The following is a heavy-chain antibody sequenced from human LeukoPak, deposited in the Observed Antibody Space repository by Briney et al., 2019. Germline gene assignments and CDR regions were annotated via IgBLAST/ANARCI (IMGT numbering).Heavy chain of an antibody. V-gene: IGHV4-39*01. CDR2: IDYRERT. CDR3: ASYVSRTMRDS. J-gene: IGHJ4*02. CDR1: GGSITTSYHY. D-gene: IGHD3-16*01. Sequence: SETLSLTCTVSGGSITTSYHYWGWIRQPPGKGLEWIGSIDYRERTTYNPSLKSRVTISADTSRNQFSLKLSSVTARDTAVYYCASYVSRTMRDSWGQGTLISVSS.